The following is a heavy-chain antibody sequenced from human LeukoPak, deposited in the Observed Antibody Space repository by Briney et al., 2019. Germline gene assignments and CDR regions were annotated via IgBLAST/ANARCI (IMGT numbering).Heavy chain of an antibody. Sequence: VSSVKVSCKASGGTFSSYAISWVRQAPGQGLEWMGGIIPIFGTANYAQKFQGRVTITTDESTSTAYMELSSLRSEDTAVYYCAGFRNDITDYWGQGTLVTVSS. D-gene: IGHD1-14*01. CDR3: AGFRNDITDY. V-gene: IGHV1-69*05. CDR2: IIPIFGTA. J-gene: IGHJ4*02. CDR1: GGTFSSYA.